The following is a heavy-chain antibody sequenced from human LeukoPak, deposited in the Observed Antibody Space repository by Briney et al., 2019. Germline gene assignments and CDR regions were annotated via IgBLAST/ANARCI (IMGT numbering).Heavy chain of an antibody. V-gene: IGHV5-10-1*01. CDR3: ASTGYCSSTSCYGIDY. Sequence: GESLRISRKGSGYSFTSYWISWVRPTPGKGLEWMGRIDPSDSYTNYSPSFQGHVTISADKSISTAYLQWSNLKASDTAMYYCASTGYCSSTSCYGIDYWGQGTLVTVSS. CDR2: IDPSDSYT. D-gene: IGHD2-2*01. J-gene: IGHJ4*02. CDR1: GYSFTSYW.